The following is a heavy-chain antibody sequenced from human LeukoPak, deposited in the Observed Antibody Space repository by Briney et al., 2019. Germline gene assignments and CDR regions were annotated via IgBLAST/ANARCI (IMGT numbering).Heavy chain of an antibody. V-gene: IGHV6-1*01. CDR3: ARDPTDYGGNPSRGFDY. CDR1: MDGVSSSSAG. CDR2: TYDRSQPYN. J-gene: IGHJ4*02. Sequence: QTLSLTCALSMDGVSSSSAGCSWISQSPSRGLEWVVWTYDRSQPYNDYAVSVKSRITINPDTSKNQYSLQLNSVTPEDTAVYYCARDPTDYGGNPSRGFDYWGQGTLVTVSS. D-gene: IGHD4-23*01.